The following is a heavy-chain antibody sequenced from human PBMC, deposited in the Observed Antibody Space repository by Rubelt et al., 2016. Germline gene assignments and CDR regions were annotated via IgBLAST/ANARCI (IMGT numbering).Heavy chain of an antibody. Sequence: EYVSSISSSSTNVHFADSVKGRFSISRDNAKDSLYLQMNSLRAEDTAVYYCARDLIEWFGEFDFDYWGQGTLVTVSS. D-gene: IGHD3-10*01. V-gene: IGHV3-21*01. CDR2: ISSSSTNV. J-gene: IGHJ4*02. CDR3: ARDLIEWFGEFDFDY.